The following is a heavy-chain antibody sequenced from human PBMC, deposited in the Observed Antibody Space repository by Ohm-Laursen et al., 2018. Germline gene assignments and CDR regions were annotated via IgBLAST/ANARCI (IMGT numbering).Heavy chain of an antibody. CDR1: GFIFSYSW. Sequence: SLRLSCSASGFIFSYSWMTWVRLAPGKGLEWVANMKQDGSEKDYVDSVKGPFTISRDNSKNTLYLQMNSLRAEDTAVYYCAKRGYYDSSGYLPTSDAFDIWGQGTMVTVSS. CDR3: AKRGYYDSSGYLPTSDAFDI. D-gene: IGHD3-22*01. J-gene: IGHJ3*02. CDR2: MKQDGSEK. V-gene: IGHV3-7*03.